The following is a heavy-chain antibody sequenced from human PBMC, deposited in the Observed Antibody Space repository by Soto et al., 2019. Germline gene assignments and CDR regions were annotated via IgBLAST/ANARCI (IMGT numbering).Heavy chain of an antibody. CDR2: ISYDGSNK. J-gene: IGHJ6*02. D-gene: IGHD2-2*01. V-gene: IGHV3-30-3*01. Sequence: QVQLVESGGGVVQPGRSLRLSCAASGFTFSSYAMHWVRQAPGKGLEWVAVISYDGSNKYYADSMKGRFTISRDNSKNTLYLQMNSLRAEDTAVYYCARDRGSKSYYYYGMDVWGQGTTVTVSS. CDR1: GFTFSSYA. CDR3: ARDRGSKSYYYYGMDV.